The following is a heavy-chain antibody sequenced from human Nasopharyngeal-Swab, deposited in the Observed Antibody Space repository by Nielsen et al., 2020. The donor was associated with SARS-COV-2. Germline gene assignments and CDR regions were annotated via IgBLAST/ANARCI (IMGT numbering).Heavy chain of an antibody. Sequence: GVLKISCAASGFTVSSNYMSWVRQAPGKGLAWVSVIYSGGSTYYADSVKGRFSISRDTYENTLHLQLNSLREEDTAVYYCVREGGTSGRAGYFDYWGQGTLVTVSS. CDR1: GFTVSSNY. D-gene: IGHD2-2*01. CDR2: IYSGGST. J-gene: IGHJ4*02. V-gene: IGHV3-53*01. CDR3: VREGGTSGRAGYFDY.